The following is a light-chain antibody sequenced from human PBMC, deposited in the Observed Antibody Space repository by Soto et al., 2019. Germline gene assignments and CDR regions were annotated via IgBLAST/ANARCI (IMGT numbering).Light chain of an antibody. Sequence: DFQMTQSPSTLSASVGDRVTITCRASQSISSWLAWYQQKPGKAPKLLIYAASTLETGVPSRFSGSGFGAEFTLTIASLQPDDSATYYCQQYNSFSKTFGRGTKVDIK. CDR1: QSISSW. CDR3: QQYNSFSKT. CDR2: AAS. V-gene: IGKV1-5*01. J-gene: IGKJ1*01.